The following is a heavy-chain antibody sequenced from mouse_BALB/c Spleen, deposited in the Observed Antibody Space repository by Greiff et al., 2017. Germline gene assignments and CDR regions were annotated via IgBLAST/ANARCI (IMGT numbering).Heavy chain of an antibody. J-gene: IGHJ1*01. CDR2: ISSGGSYT. V-gene: IGHV5-6*02. CDR1: GFTFSSYG. D-gene: IGHD2-14*01. CDR3: ARHNYRDDEWYFDV. Sequence: DVKLVESGGDLVKPGGSLKLSCAASGFTFSSYGMSWVRQTPDKRLEWVATISSGGSYTYYPDSVKGRFTISRDNAKNTLYLQMSSLKSEDTAMYYCARHNYRDDEWYFDVWGAGTTVTVSS.